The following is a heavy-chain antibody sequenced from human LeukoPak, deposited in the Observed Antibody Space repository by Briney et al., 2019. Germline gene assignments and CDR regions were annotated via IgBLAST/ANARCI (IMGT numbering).Heavy chain of an antibody. CDR2: ISYSGST. D-gene: IGHD4-23*01. J-gene: IGHJ4*02. CDR3: ARSPYGGNPLDY. CDR1: GGPVTSYY. Sequence: SETLSLTCTVSGGPVTSYYWNWIRQPPGKGLEWIGYISYSGSTNYNPSLKSQVTISVDTSKNQFSLKLSSVTAADTAVYYCARSPYGGNPLDYWGQGTLVTVSS. V-gene: IGHV4-59*02.